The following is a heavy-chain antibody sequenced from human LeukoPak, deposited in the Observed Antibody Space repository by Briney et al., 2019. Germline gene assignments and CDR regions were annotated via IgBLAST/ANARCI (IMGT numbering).Heavy chain of an antibody. CDR1: GFTFSSYW. CDR3: ARGERRAIYYFDY. Sequence: GGSLRLSCAASGFTFSSYWMHWVRQAPGKGLVWVSRINSDGSSTSYADSVKGRFTISRDNAKNTLYLQMNSLRAEDTAVNYCARGERRAIYYFDYWGQGTLVTVSS. CDR2: INSDGSST. J-gene: IGHJ4*02. V-gene: IGHV3-74*01.